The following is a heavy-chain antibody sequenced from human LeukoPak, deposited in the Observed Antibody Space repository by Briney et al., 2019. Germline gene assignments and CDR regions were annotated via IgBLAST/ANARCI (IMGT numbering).Heavy chain of an antibody. CDR1: GYTFTSYY. CDR2: INPSGGST. V-gene: IGHV1-46*01. D-gene: IGHD2-15*01. CDR3: ARDPSYCSGGSCYPEGDFDY. Sequence: ASVKVSCKAPGYTFTSYYMHWVRQAPGQGLEWMGIINPSGGSTSYAQKFQGRVTMTRDTSTSTVYMELSSLRSEDTAVYYCARDPSYCSGGSCYPEGDFDYWGQGTLVTVSS. J-gene: IGHJ4*02.